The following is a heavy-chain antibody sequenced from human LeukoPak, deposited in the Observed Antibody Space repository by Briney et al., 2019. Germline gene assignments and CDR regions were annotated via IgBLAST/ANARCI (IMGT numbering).Heavy chain of an antibody. V-gene: IGHV1-69*01. CDR1: GGTFSSYA. D-gene: IGHD4-11*01. J-gene: IGHJ4*02. Sequence: ASVKVSCKASGGTFSSYAISWVRQAPGQGLEWMGGIIPIFGTANYAQKFQGRVTITADESTSTAYMELSSLRSEDTAMYYCARFVTTSHYFDYWGQGTLVTVSS. CDR2: IIPIFGTA. CDR3: ARFVTTSHYFDY.